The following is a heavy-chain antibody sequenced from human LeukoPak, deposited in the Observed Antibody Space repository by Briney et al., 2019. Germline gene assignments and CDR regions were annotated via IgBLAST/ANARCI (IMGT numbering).Heavy chain of an antibody. CDR1: GSSINSGYY. D-gene: IGHD6-6*01. J-gene: IGHJ4*02. CDR2: ISDRGST. V-gene: IGHV4-38-2*02. Sequence: PSETLSLTCIVSGSSINSGYYWGWIRQPPGKGLEWICTISDRGSTYNNPSLKSRVTISVDTSKNQLSLKLTSVTAADTAVYYCARLPGASRPRYYFDNWGQGTLVTVSS. CDR3: ARLPGASRPRYYFDN.